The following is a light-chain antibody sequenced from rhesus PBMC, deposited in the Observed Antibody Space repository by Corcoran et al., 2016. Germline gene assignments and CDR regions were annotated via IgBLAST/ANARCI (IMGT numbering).Light chain of an antibody. CDR2: KAS. V-gene: IGKV1-22*01. CDR1: QSISSW. J-gene: IGKJ4*01. Sequence: DIQMTQSPSSLSASVGDTVTITCRASQSISSWLDWYQQKPGKAPKLLINKASSLQSGVPSRFSGSGSGTDFTLTISSRQPEDFATYYFRQYSSSPLTFGGGTKVEIK. CDR3: RQYSSSPLT.